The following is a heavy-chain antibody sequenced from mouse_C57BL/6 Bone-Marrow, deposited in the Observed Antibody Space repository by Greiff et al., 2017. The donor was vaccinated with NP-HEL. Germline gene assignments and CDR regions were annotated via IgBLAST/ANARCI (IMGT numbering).Heavy chain of an antibody. V-gene: IGHV2-2*01. Sequence: QVQLQQSGPGLVQPSQSLSITCTVSGFSLTSYGVHWVRQSPGKGLEWLGVIWSGGSTDSNAAFISRLSISKDNSKSQVFFKMNSLQADDTAIYYCARAPWFAYWGQGTLVTVSA. J-gene: IGHJ3*01. CDR3: ARAPWFAY. CDR1: GFSLTSYG. CDR2: IWSGGST.